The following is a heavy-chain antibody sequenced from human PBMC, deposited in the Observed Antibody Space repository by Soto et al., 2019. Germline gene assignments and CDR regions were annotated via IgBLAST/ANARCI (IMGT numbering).Heavy chain of an antibody. J-gene: IGHJ4*02. Sequence: SETLSLTCTVSGDSMSRYYWNWIRQPQGEGLVWIGYIYYSGSTNYHLALHVRVTISVGTSREQFSLTLSSVTAADPAVYYCGRHYSSAWYKVDSWGQGTLVTVSS. CDR2: IYYSGST. V-gene: IGHV4-59*13. CDR3: GRHYSSAWYKVDS. CDR1: GDSMSRYY. D-gene: IGHD6-13*01.